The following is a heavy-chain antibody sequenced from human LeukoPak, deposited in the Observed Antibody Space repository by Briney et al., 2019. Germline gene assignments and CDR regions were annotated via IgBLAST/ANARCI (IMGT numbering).Heavy chain of an antibody. CDR2: IYYSGST. D-gene: IGHD2-21*02. Sequence: SETLSLTCTVSGGSISTYYWSWIRQPPGEGLEWIAYIYYSGSTNYNPSLKSRVTISVDTSKNQFSLKLSSVTAADTAVYYCARGDYCAGDCYYLWGQGTLVTVSS. J-gene: IGHJ5*02. CDR3: ARGDYCAGDCYYL. V-gene: IGHV4-59*01. CDR1: GGSISTYY.